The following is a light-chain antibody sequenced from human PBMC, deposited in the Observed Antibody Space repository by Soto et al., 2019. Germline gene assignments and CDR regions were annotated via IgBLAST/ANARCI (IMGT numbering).Light chain of an antibody. CDR1: QSVDVF. J-gene: IGKJ4*01. V-gene: IGKV3-11*01. CDR2: HAS. Sequence: EIVLTQSPATLSLSPGERATLSCRASQSVDVFLAWYQQRPGQAPRLLIYHASKRATYVPSRFSGSGSGTDFTLTISSLEPEDFAVYYCQQRSNRPLTFGGGTRVDIK. CDR3: QQRSNRPLT.